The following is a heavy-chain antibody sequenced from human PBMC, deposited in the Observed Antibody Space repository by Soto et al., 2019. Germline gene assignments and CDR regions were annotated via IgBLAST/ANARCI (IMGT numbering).Heavy chain of an antibody. Sequence: QVQLQQWGAGLLKPSETLSLTCAVSGGSFSDYYYTWIRQPPGKGLEWIGEINQSEVPNYKPSLRGRVVISLETSKAQFSLKMNSIPAADTAVYYCVCSSSDYFYGLDLWGQGTTVIVSS. CDR1: GGSFSDYY. V-gene: IGHV4-34*01. D-gene: IGHD6-6*01. CDR2: INQSEVP. CDR3: VCSSSDYFYGLDL. J-gene: IGHJ6*02.